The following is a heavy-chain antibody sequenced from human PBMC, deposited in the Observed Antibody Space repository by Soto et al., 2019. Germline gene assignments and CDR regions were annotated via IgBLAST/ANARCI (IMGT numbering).Heavy chain of an antibody. CDR1: GYSISSGYY. D-gene: IGHD3-22*01. V-gene: IGHV4-38-2*01. J-gene: IGHJ5*02. Sequence: SETLSLTCAVSGYSISSGYYWGWLRQPPGKGLEWIGSIYHSGGTYYNPSLNSRVTLSIDMTNNHVSLILNSVTAADTAVYYCARVGPWVPYYYDSSPYTFENWFDPWGQGTLVTVSS. CDR2: IYHSGGT. CDR3: ARVGPWVPYYYDSSPYTFENWFDP.